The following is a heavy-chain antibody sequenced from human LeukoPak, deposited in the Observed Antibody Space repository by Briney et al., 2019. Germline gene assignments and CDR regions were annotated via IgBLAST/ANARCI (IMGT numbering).Heavy chain of an antibody. Sequence: PWASVKVSCKASGGTFSSYAISWVRQAPGQGLEWMGIINPSGGSTSYAQKFQGRVTMTRDTSTSTVYMELSSLRSEDTAVYYCARDYGGTNSVGYWGQGTLVTVSS. CDR1: GGTFSSYA. J-gene: IGHJ4*02. D-gene: IGHD4-23*01. V-gene: IGHV1-46*01. CDR2: INPSGGST. CDR3: ARDYGGTNSVGY.